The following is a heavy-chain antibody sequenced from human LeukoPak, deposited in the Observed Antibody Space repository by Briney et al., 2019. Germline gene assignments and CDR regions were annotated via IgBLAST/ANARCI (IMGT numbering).Heavy chain of an antibody. CDR1: GGSFSGYY. D-gene: IGHD5/OR15-5a*01. Sequence: SGTLSLTCAVYGGSFSGYYWSWIRQLPGKGLEWIGEINHSGSTYYNPSLKRRVTISVDTSKNQFSLKLSSVTAADTAVYYCASHLRRYYDGMDVWGQGTTVTVSS. J-gene: IGHJ6*02. V-gene: IGHV4-34*01. CDR3: ASHLRRYYDGMDV. CDR2: INHSGST.